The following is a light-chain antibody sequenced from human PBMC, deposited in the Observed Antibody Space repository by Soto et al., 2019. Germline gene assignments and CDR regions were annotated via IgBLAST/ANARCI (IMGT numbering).Light chain of an antibody. J-gene: IGKJ5*01. CDR3: QQLNSYPLT. CDR1: QSISTY. V-gene: IGKV1-39*01. Sequence: DIQMTQSPSSLSASVGNRVTITCRASQSISTYLNWYQKKPGKAPNLLIYDASRLQSGVPSRFSGSGGGTDFTLSISSVQPEDFATYYCQQLNSYPLTFGQGTRLEIK. CDR2: DAS.